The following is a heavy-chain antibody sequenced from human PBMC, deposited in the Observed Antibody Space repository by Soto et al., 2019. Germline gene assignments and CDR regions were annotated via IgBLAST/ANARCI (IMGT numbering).Heavy chain of an antibody. Sequence: SETLSLTCAVSGGPIMSNDWWSWVRQPPGKGLEWIGEIYYSGSTNYNPSLKSRVAISVDKSKNYFSLNLTSVTAADTAVYYCARSRDGSLGPLDYWGQGSLVTVSS. D-gene: IGHD3-16*01. V-gene: IGHV4-4*02. CDR2: IYYSGST. CDR3: ARSRDGSLGPLDY. CDR1: GGPIMSNDW. J-gene: IGHJ4*02.